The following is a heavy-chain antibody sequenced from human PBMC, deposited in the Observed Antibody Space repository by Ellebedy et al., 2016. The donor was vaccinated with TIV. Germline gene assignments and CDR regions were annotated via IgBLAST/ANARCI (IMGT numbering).Heavy chain of an antibody. J-gene: IGHJ3*02. V-gene: IGHV4-59*01. CDR3: ARVVWQQPVSYAFDI. Sequence: MPSETLSLTCTVSGGSISSYYWNWIRQPPGKGLEWIGYISYSGSTNYKSSLKSRVTISVDTSKNHFSLKLSSVTAADTAVYYCARVVWQQPVSYAFDIWGQGTMVTVSS. CDR1: GGSISSYY. D-gene: IGHD6-13*01. CDR2: ISYSGST.